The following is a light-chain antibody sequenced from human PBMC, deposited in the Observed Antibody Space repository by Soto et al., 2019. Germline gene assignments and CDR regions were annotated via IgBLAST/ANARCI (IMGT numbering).Light chain of an antibody. J-gene: IGKJ1*01. CDR3: QQYSNLWT. V-gene: IGKV1-5*03. CDR2: KAS. Sequence: DIQMAPSPSTLSSSVGDRVTITFRASQTISMWLAWYQQKPGKAPMLLIYKASYLESGVPSRFSGSGFGTEFTLTISSLQPDDFGTYYCQQYSNLWTFGQGTKVDIK. CDR1: QTISMW.